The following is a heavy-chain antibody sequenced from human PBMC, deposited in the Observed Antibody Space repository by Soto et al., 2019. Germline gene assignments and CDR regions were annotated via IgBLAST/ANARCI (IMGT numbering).Heavy chain of an antibody. D-gene: IGHD6-25*01. J-gene: IGHJ3*02. V-gene: IGHV1-18*04. Sequence: ASVKVSCKASGYTFTSYGISWVRQAPGQGLEWMGWISAYNGNTNYAQKLQGRVTMTTDTSTSTAYMELRSLRSDDTAVYYCAREPPPAARLAWQAFDIWGQGTMVTVSS. CDR1: GYTFTSYG. CDR2: ISAYNGNT. CDR3: AREPPPAARLAWQAFDI.